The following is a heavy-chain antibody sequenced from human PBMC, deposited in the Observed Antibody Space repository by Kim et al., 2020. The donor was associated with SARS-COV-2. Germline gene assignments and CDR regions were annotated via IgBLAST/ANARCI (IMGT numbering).Heavy chain of an antibody. V-gene: IGHV3-30*18. CDR1: GFTFSSYG. CDR3: AKGVLLYYYGSGSRLDY. J-gene: IGHJ4*02. D-gene: IGHD3-10*01. CDR2: ISYDGSNK. Sequence: GGSLRLSCAASGFTFSSYGMHWVRQAPGKGLEWVAVISYDGSNKYYADSVKGRFTISRDNSKNTLYLQMNSLRAEDTAVYYCAKGVLLYYYGSGSRLDYWGQGTLVTVSS.